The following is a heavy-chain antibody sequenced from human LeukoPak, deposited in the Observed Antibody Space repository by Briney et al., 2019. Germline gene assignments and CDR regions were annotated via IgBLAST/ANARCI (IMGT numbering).Heavy chain of an antibody. CDR1: GFSFTTYW. CDR2: ISSSSSYI. CDR3: ARDYDILTGGIDY. V-gene: IGHV3-21*01. J-gene: IGHJ4*02. Sequence: KPGGSLRLSCAASGFSFTTYWMGWVRQAPGKGLEWVSSISSSSSYIYYADSVKGRFTISRDNAKNSLYLQMNSLRAEDTAVYYCARDYDILTGGIDYWGQGTLVTVSS. D-gene: IGHD3-9*01.